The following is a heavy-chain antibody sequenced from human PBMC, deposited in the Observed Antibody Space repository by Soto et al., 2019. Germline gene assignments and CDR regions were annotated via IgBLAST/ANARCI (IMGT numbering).Heavy chain of an antibody. J-gene: IGHJ6*02. V-gene: IGHV3-30*18. Sequence: QVQLVESGGGEVQPGRSLTLSCAASGFTFSTYGMHWVRQTPGKGLEWVAVISYDGTNKFYSDSVKGRFTISRDNFKNTLILQMNSLRADDTAVYSCAKDLQSYGDYDYYCYGMDVWGLGTRVTVSS. CDR2: ISYDGTNK. CDR3: AKDLQSYGDYDYYCYGMDV. CDR1: GFTFSTYG. D-gene: IGHD4-17*01.